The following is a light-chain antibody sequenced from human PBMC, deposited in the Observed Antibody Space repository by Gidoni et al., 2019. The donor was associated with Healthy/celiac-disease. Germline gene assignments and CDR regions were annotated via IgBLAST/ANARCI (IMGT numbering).Light chain of an antibody. CDR3: QQYGSSPIFT. CDR1: QSVSSSY. V-gene: IGKV3-20*01. CDR2: GAS. J-gene: IGKJ3*01. Sequence: TLSCRASQSVSSSYLAWYQQKPGQAPRLLIYGASSRATGIPDRFSGSGSGTDFTLTISRLEPEDFAVYYCQQYGSSPIFTFXPXTKVDIK.